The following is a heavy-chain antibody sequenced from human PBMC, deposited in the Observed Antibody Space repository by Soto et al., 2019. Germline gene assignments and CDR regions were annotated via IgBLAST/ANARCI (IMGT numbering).Heavy chain of an antibody. J-gene: IGHJ4*02. Sequence: EVQLVESGGGLVQPGGSLRLSCAASGFTFTSCWMHWVRQAPGKGLEWVSRINSDGSSTRHADSVRGRFTISSDIAKNTLYLQMNSLRVEDTAVYYCARVGPGYYFDYWGQGTLVTVSS. V-gene: IGHV3-74*01. CDR1: GFTFTSCW. CDR2: INSDGSST. CDR3: ARVGPGYYFDY.